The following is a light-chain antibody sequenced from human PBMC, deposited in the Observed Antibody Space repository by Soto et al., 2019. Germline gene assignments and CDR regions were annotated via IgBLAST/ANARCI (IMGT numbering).Light chain of an antibody. CDR2: DAT. CDR3: QHYNYWPYT. V-gene: IGKV3D-20*02. CDR1: QTVRSNS. Sequence: EIVLTQSPGTLSLSPGERATLSCRASQTVRSNSLVWYQQKPGQAPRLLMYDATSRPPGIPDRFSGSGSGTDFTLTISSLQSEDFAVYYCQHYNYWPYTFGQGTKVDIK. J-gene: IGKJ2*01.